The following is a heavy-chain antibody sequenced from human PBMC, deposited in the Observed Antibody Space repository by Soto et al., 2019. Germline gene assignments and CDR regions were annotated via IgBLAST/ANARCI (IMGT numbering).Heavy chain of an antibody. CDR3: ARFHSIASSGAWSTDP. CDR1: GYTFTSNY. Sequence: ASVKVSCKASGYTFTSNYIHWVRRAPGQGLEWMGTINPGGGNTNYAQKFQGRVTMTRDTSTSTVYMDLRSLTSEDTAVYYCARFHSIASSGAWSTDPSCQAILDPGSS. J-gene: IGHJ5*02. D-gene: IGHD6-13*01. V-gene: IGHV1-46*01. CDR2: INPGGGNT.